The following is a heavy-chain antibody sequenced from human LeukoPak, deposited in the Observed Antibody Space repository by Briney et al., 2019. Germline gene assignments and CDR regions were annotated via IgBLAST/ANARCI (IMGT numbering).Heavy chain of an antibody. V-gene: IGHV1-69*13. Sequence: WASVNVSCKASGGTFSSYAISWVRQAPGQGLEWMGGIIPIFGTANYAQKFQGRVTITADESTSTAYMELSSLRSEDTAVYYCARAIAAHSDYYYYGMDVWGQGTTVTVSS. D-gene: IGHD6-13*01. CDR2: IIPIFGTA. CDR3: ARAIAAHSDYYYYGMDV. J-gene: IGHJ6*02. CDR1: GGTFSSYA.